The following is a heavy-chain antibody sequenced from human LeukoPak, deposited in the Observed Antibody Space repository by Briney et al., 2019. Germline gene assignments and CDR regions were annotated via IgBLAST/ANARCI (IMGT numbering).Heavy chain of an antibody. D-gene: IGHD2-2*01. CDR3: AKDLRYCSGTSCYEASGMDV. Sequence: GGSLRLSCAASGFTFSSYGMHWARQAPGKGLEWVAAISYDGSDKYYADSVKGRFTISKDNYKNTLSLQMNSLRAEDTAVFFCAKDLRYCSGTSCYEASGMDVCGQRNTVTGSS. CDR1: GFTFSSYG. J-gene: IGHJ6*02. V-gene: IGHV3-30*18. CDR2: ISYDGSDK.